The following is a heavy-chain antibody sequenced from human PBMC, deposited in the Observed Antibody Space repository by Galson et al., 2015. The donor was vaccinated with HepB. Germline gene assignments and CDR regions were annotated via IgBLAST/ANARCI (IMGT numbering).Heavy chain of an antibody. V-gene: IGHV3-23*01. CDR2: ISGTGGST. Sequence: SLRLSCAASGFTFRNYAMSWVRQAPGKGLEWVSAISGTGGSTYYADSVKGRFTISRDNSKNTLYVQMNSLRAEDTALYYCAKDYYGSGIDAFDIWGQGTMVTVSS. D-gene: IGHD3-10*01. CDR1: GFTFRNYA. CDR3: AKDYYGSGIDAFDI. J-gene: IGHJ3*02.